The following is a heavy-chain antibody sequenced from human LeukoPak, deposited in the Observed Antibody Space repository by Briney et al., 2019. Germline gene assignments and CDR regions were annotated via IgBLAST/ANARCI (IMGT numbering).Heavy chain of an antibody. D-gene: IGHD6-19*01. CDR1: GYSISSGYY. V-gene: IGHV4-38-2*01. CDR2: IYHSGST. J-gene: IGHJ4*02. CDR3: ARSKIAVAAPFDY. Sequence: SETLSLTCAVSGYSISSGYYWGWIRQPPGKGLEWIGSIYHSGSTYYNPSLKRRVTISVDTSKNQFSLKLSSVTAADTAVYYCARSKIAVAAPFDYWGQGTLVTVSS.